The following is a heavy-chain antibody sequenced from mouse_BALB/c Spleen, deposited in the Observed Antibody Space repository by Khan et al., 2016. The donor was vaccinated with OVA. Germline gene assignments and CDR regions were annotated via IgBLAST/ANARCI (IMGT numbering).Heavy chain of an antibody. Sequence: EVELVESGGDLVKPGGSLKLSCAASGFTFSTYGMSWVRQTPDKRLEWVATISTGGSYTYYPDSVKGRFTISRDNAKNTLYLQMSSLKSEDTAIFYCARLAYSYDSDGFAYWGQGTLVTVSA. V-gene: IGHV5-6*01. CDR1: GFTFSTYG. J-gene: IGHJ3*01. D-gene: IGHD1-1*01. CDR3: ARLAYSYDSDGFAY. CDR2: ISTGGSYT.